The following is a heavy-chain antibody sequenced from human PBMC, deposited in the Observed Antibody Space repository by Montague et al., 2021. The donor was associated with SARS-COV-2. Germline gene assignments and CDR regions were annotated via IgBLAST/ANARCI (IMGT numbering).Heavy chain of an antibody. J-gene: IGHJ6*02. CDR3: ASDRPRSYYYDSGTYTWGGYGMDV. CDR2: IYASGKN. V-gene: IGHV4-4*07. D-gene: IGHD3-10*01. Sequence: SETLSLTCTVDGRSVGNEYRSWIRQPAGEGLAWIGRIYASGKNNYNPSLKSRVTMSVDTSKNQFSLKLSSVTAADTAVYYGASDRPRSYYYDSGTYTWGGYGMDVWGQGTTVTVSS. CDR1: GRSVGNEY.